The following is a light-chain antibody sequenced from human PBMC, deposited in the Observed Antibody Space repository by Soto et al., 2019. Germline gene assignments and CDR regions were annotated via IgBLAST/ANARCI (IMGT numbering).Light chain of an antibody. J-gene: IGKJ1*01. V-gene: IGKV1-17*03. CDR2: AAS. Sequence: DIQMTQSPSAMSASVGDRVTSTCWASQGISKYLAWFQQRPGKVPRRLVYAASSLQSGVPSRFSGSGSGTEFTLTISSLQPEDFGTYYCLQHTSYPWTFGQGTRWIS. CDR1: QGISKY. CDR3: LQHTSYPWT.